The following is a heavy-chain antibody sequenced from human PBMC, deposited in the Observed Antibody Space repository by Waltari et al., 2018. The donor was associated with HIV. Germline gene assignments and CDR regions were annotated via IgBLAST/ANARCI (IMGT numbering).Heavy chain of an antibody. CDR2: IFYSGGT. CDR3: ARHVGSFYRSSSDLGFDY. CDR1: GGSISSYSNC. J-gene: IGHJ4*02. Sequence: QLQLKESGPGLVKPSETLPLTCTVSGGSISSYSNCWGWIRQPPGKGLEWVGSIFYSGGTYYNPPLKSRVTIAVDTSKNQFSMKRSSVTAADTAVYYCARHVGSFYRSSSDLGFDYWGQGTLVTVSS. D-gene: IGHD6-6*01. V-gene: IGHV4-39*01.